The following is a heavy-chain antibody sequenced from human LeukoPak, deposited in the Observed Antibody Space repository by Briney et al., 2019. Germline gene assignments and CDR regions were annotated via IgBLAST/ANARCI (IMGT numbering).Heavy chain of an antibody. Sequence: GGSLRLSCAASGFTFSSYAMHWVRQAPGKGLEWVAVISYDGSNKYYADSVKGRFTISRDNSKNTLYLQMNSLRAEDTAVYYCARSITDYGGNSYFDYWSQGTLVTVSS. CDR3: ARSITDYGGNSYFDY. J-gene: IGHJ4*02. CDR2: ISYDGSNK. V-gene: IGHV3-30*04. CDR1: GFTFSSYA. D-gene: IGHD4-23*01.